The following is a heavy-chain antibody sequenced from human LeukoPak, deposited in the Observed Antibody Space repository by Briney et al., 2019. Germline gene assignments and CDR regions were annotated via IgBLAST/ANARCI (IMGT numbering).Heavy chain of an antibody. CDR3: AKDVCTSPRCLLYSDS. D-gene: IGHD2-8*01. V-gene: IGHV3-23*01. Sequence: GGSLRLSCATSGFAFSNYAMSWFRHAPGKGLEWVSGISGVNTYYADSVQGRFTISRDNSKNVLYVQMNRLRVEDTAVYFCAKDVCTSPRCLLYSDSWGQGTLVTVSS. CDR2: ISGVNT. J-gene: IGHJ4*02. CDR1: GFAFSNYA.